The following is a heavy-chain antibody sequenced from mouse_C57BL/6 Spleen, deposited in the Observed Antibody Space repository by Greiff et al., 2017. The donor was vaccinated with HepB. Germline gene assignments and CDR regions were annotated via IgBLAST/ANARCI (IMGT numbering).Heavy chain of an antibody. J-gene: IGHJ4*01. Sequence: VQLKQSGPELVKPGASVKMSCKASGYTFTDYNMHWVKQSHGKSLEWIGYINPNNGGTSYNQKFKGKATLTVNKSSSTAYMELRSLTSEDSAVYYCARPYYGFYYAMDYWGQGTSVTVSS. CDR3: ARPYYGFYYAMDY. D-gene: IGHD2-9*01. CDR1: GYTFTDYN. CDR2: INPNNGGT. V-gene: IGHV1-22*01.